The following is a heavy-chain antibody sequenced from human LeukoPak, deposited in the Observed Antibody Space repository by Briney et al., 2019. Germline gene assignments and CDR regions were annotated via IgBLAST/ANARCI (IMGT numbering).Heavy chain of an antibody. CDR3: AGDSGYFLFDY. J-gene: IGHJ4*02. CDR1: GGSFSGYY. V-gene: IGHV4-34*01. CDR2: INHSGST. D-gene: IGHD3-22*01. Sequence: SETLSLXCAVYGGSFSGYYWSWIRQPPGKGLEWIGEINHSGSTNHNPSLKSRVTISVDTSKNQFSLKLSSVTAADTAVYYCAGDSGYFLFDYWGQGTLVTVSS.